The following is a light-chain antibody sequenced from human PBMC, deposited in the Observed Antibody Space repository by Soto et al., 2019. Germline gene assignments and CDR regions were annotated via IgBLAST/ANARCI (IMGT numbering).Light chain of an antibody. J-gene: IGKJ1*01. Sequence: DIVLTQSPDSLAVSLGERATINCKSSQSVLYSPNNKNYLAWYQQKPGQPPNLLIYWASTRESGVPDRFSGSGSGTDFTLTISSLQAEDVAFYYCQQYHSAPQSFGQGTKVEIK. CDR2: WAS. CDR1: QSVLYSPNNKNY. CDR3: QQYHSAPQS. V-gene: IGKV4-1*01.